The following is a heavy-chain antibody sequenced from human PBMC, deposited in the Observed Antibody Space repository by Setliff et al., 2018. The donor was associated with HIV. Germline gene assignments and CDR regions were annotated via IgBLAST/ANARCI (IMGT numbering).Heavy chain of an antibody. Sequence: PSETLSLTCTVSGGFISSETSYWGWIRQSPGKGLEWLGSISYSGNTYYNPSLKSRVTISVDTPKNQFSLKVTSVTAADTAIFYCVRHADFWTSPRGYYFDSWGQGTLVTVSS. CDR2: ISYSGNT. J-gene: IGHJ4*02. D-gene: IGHD3-3*01. CDR1: GGFISSETSY. CDR3: VRHADFWTSPRGYYFDS. V-gene: IGHV4-39*01.